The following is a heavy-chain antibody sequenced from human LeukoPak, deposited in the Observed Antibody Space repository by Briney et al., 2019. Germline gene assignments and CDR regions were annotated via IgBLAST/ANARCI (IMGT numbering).Heavy chain of an antibody. D-gene: IGHD3-10*01. CDR3: AKEPFGESLFRGYGWFDP. CDR2: MSSDGGDI. Sequence: GGSLRLSCAASGFTFSRYGMHWVRQAPGKGLEWLAVMSSDGGDIYYADSVKGRFTISRDNSKNTLYLQMNSLRAEDTAVYYCAKEPFGESLFRGYGWFDPWGQGTLVTVSS. V-gene: IGHV3-30*18. CDR1: GFTFSRYG. J-gene: IGHJ5*02.